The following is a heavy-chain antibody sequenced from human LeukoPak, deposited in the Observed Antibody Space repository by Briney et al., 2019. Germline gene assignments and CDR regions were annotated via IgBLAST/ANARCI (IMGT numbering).Heavy chain of an antibody. CDR2: INSDGSST. CDR3: ASSSQYYYDSSDLDY. CDR1: GFTFSSCW. D-gene: IGHD3-22*01. J-gene: IGHJ4*02. V-gene: IGHV3-74*01. Sequence: GGSLRLSCAASGFTFSSCWMHWVRQAPGKGLVWVSRINSDGSSTSYADSVKGRFTISRDNAKNTLYLQMNSLRAEDTAVYYCASSSQYYYDSSDLDYWGQGTLVTVSS.